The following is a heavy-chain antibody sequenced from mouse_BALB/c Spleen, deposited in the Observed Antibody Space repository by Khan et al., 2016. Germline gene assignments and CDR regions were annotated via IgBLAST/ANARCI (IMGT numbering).Heavy chain of an antibody. D-gene: IGHD2-10*01. J-gene: IGHJ3*01. CDR2: IHYSGST. Sequence: EVQLQESGPDLVKPSQSLSLTCTVTGYSITSGYSWHWIRQFPGNKLEWMGYIHYSGSTNYNPSLKSRISITRDTSKNQFFLQLNSVTTEDTATXDCASPAYYGNSFAYWGQGTLVIVSA. CDR3: ASPAYYGNSFAY. V-gene: IGHV3-1*02. CDR1: GYSITSGYS.